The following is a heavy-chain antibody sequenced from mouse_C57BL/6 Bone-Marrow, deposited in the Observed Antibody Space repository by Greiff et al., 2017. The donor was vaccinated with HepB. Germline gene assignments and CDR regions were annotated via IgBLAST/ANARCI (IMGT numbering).Heavy chain of an antibody. D-gene: IGHD1-3*01. V-gene: IGHV5-4*01. J-gene: IGHJ1*03. CDR1: GFTFSSYA. Sequence: EVQLVESGGGLVKPGGSLKLSCAASGFTFSSYAMSWVRQTPEKRLEWVATISDGGSYTYYPDNVKGRFTISRDNAKNNLYLQMSHLKSEDTAMYCCARDSLYIDWYFDVWGTGTTVTVSS. CDR2: ISDGGSYT. CDR3: ARDSLYIDWYFDV.